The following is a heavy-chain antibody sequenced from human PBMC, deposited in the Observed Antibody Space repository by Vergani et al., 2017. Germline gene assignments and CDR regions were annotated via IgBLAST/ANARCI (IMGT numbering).Heavy chain of an antibody. CDR3: AGFGHGRGALRYFDWLSDY. CDR1: GYTFTSYA. Sequence: QVQLVQSGSELKKPGASVKVSCKASGYTFTSYAMNWVRQAPGQGLEWMGWINTNTGNPTYAQGFTGRFVFSLDTSVSTAYLQISSLKAEDTAVYYCAGFGHGRGALRYFDWLSDYWGQGTLVTVSS. V-gene: IGHV7-4-1*02. CDR2: INTNTGNP. J-gene: IGHJ4*02. D-gene: IGHD3-9*01.